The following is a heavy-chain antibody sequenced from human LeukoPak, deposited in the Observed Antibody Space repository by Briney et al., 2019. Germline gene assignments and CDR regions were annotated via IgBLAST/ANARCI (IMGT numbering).Heavy chain of an antibody. CDR3: AREYCSSTSCSLLDY. CDR2: ISSSSSYI. J-gene: IGHJ4*02. Sequence: GGSLRLSCAASGFAFSTYSMNWVRQAPGKGLEWVSSISSSSSYIYYADSVKGRFTISRDNAKNSLYLQMNGLRAEDTAVYYCAREYCSSTSCSLLDYWGQGTLVTVSS. D-gene: IGHD2-2*01. CDR1: GFAFSTYS. V-gene: IGHV3-21*01.